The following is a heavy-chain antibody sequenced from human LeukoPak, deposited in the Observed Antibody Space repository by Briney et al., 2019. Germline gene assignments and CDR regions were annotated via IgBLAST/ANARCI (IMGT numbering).Heavy chain of an antibody. CDR2: IYYSGST. J-gene: IGHJ4*02. D-gene: IGHD2-15*01. Sequence: SETLSLTCTVSGGSISNYYWSWIRQPPGKGLEWIGYIYYSGSTNYNPPLKSRVTISVDTSKNQFSLKLSSVTAADTAVYYCARYSYGGYHFDYWGRGTLVTVSS. CDR3: ARYSYGGYHFDY. V-gene: IGHV4-59*08. CDR1: GGSISNYY.